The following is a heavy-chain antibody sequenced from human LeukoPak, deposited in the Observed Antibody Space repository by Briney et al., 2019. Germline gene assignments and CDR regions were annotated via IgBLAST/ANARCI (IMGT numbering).Heavy chain of an antibody. CDR3: AHTDSYYFDSGMVS. CDR1: GFRFSNYA. J-gene: IGHJ5*02. Sequence: GGSLRLPCTASGFRFSNYAMNWVRQAPGKGLEWVSVISGGGSSTNYADSVKGRFTISRENSKNTLYLQMNSLRAEDTAVYYCAHTDSYYFDSGMVSWGQGALVTVSS. CDR2: ISGGGSST. V-gene: IGHV3-23*01. D-gene: IGHD3-22*01.